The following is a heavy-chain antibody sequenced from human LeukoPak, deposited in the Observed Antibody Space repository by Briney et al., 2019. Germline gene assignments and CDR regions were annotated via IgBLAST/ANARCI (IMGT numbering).Heavy chain of an antibody. CDR2: IYSGGTT. J-gene: IGHJ4*02. D-gene: IGHD6-19*01. V-gene: IGHV3-53*01. Sequence: PGGSLRLSCTASGFTVSSNYMSWVSQAPGKGLEWVSVIYSGGTTYYADSVKGRFTISRDNSKNTLYLQMNSLRADDTAVYYCARGTIGVAGTLDFWGQGTLVTVSS. CDR3: ARGTIGVAGTLDF. CDR1: GFTVSSNY.